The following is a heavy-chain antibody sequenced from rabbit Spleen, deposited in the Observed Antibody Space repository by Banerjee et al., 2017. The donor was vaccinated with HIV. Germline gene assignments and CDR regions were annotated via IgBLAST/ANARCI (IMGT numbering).Heavy chain of an antibody. D-gene: IGHD8-1*01. V-gene: IGHV1S40*01. CDR2: IDTSSGTT. Sequence: EESGGGLVKPGASLTLTCTVSGFSLSNIYDMCWVRQAPGKGLEWIGSIDTSSGTTYYASWAKGRFTISKTSSTTVTLQMTSLTAADTATYFCARDARSSDYRIRLDLWGPGTLVTVS. CDR3: ARDARSSDYRIRLDL. CDR1: GFSLSNIYD. J-gene: IGHJ3*01.